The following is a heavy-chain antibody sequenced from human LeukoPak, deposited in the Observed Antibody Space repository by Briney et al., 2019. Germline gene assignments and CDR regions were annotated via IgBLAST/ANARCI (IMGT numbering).Heavy chain of an antibody. CDR2: IYYSGST. CDR1: GGSISSSSYY. J-gene: IGHJ6*02. CDR3: ARGGYFGYYGMDV. V-gene: IGHV4-39*07. Sequence: SETLSLTCTVSGGSISSSSYYCGWIRQPPGKGLEWIGSIYYSGSTYYNPSLKSRVAISVDTSKTQFSLKLSSVTAADTAVYYCARGGYFGYYGMDVWGQGTTVTVSS. D-gene: IGHD2-15*01.